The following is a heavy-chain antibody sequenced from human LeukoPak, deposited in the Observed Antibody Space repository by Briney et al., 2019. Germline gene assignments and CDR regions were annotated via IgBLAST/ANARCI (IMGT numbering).Heavy chain of an antibody. Sequence: PSETLSHTCSASGDSINSSSYYWVWVRQPPGKGLEWIGNIYFSGSSYYNPSLRSRLTISVDTSKNQFSLKLSSVTAADTAVYYCASSLVGGTGCPFCYMDVWGKGTTVTVSS. D-gene: IGHD3-10*01. CDR2: IYFSGSS. CDR3: ASSLVGGTGCPFCYMDV. V-gene: IGHV4-39*07. J-gene: IGHJ6*03. CDR1: GDSINSSSYY.